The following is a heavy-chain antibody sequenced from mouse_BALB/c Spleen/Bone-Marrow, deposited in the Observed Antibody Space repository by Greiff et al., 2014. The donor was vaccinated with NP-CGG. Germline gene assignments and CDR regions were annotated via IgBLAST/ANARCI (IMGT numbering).Heavy chain of an antibody. V-gene: IGHV1S81*02. J-gene: IGHJ2*01. CDR3: ARGGFDC. Sequence: QVQLQQSGAELVKPGASVELSCKASGYTFTSYWMHWVKQRPGQGLEWIGEINPSNGRTNYNEKFKSKATLTVDKSSSTAYMQLSSLTSEDSAVYYCARGGFDCWGQGTTLTVSS. CDR1: GYTFTSYW. CDR2: INPSNGRT.